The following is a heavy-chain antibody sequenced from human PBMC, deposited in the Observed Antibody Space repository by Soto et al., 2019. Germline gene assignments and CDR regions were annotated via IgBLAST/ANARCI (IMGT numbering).Heavy chain of an antibody. V-gene: IGHV3-53*01. J-gene: IGHJ5*02. CDR3: ARDPGYGSGTISFDP. CDR1: GITVSDKY. Sequence: ESGGGLIQPGGSLRLSCAASGITVSDKYMSWVRQAPGKGLEWVAVIHTDGATYYGDSVKGRFTISRDNSKNTLYLQMNSLRADDTAVYHCARDPGYGSGTISFDPWGQGTLVTVSS. CDR2: IHTDGAT. D-gene: IGHD3-10*01.